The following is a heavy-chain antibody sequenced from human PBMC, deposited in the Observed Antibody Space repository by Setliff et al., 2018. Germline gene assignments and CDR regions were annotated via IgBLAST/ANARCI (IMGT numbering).Heavy chain of an antibody. J-gene: IGHJ6*03. CDR2: ISGSGGST. CDR1: GFTFSSYA. Sequence: GGSLRLSCAASGFTFSSYAMNWVRQAPGKGLEWVSAISGSGGSTYYADSVKGRFTISRDNSKNTLYLQMNGLRAEDTAVYYCAKGSGRQASPFYYYMDVWGKGTTVTV. D-gene: IGHD2-8*02. V-gene: IGHV3-23*01. CDR3: AKGSGRQASPFYYYMDV.